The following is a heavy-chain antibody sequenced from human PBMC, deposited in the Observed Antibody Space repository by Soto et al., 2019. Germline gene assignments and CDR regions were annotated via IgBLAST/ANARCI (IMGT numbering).Heavy chain of an antibody. V-gene: IGHV3-33*01. CDR2: IWYDGSNK. CDR3: ARFYYYDSSGYYHDAFDS. D-gene: IGHD3-22*01. Sequence: GGSLRLSCAASGFTFSSYGLHWVRQAPGKGLEWVAVIWYDGSNKYYADSVKVRFTISRDNSKNTLYLQMNSLRAEDTAVYYCARFYYYDSSGYYHDAFDSWGQGTMVTVSS. J-gene: IGHJ3*02. CDR1: GFTFSSYG.